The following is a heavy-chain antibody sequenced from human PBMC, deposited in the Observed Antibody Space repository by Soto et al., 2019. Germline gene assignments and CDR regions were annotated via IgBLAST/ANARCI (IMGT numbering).Heavy chain of an antibody. Sequence: GGSLRLSCEGSGFTFSDYYMSWIRQAPGRGLEWISYSSNSGTFTRYSDSVKGRFSISRDNTKNFLYLQMNSLRAEDTAVYYCARSGDNYNVLDYWGQGTPVTVPQ. D-gene: IGHD3-10*02. V-gene: IGHV3-11*06. CDR3: ARSGDNYNVLDY. CDR1: GFTFSDYY. J-gene: IGHJ4*02. CDR2: SSNSGTFT.